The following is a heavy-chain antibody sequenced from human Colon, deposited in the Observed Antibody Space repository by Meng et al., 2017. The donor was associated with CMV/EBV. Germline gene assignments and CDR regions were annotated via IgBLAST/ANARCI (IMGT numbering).Heavy chain of an antibody. D-gene: IGHD1-14*01. J-gene: IGHJ6*02. CDR3: AKDNRANNFNYGMDV. CDR2: TNEDGSDK. Sequence: GGSLRLSCAASGSSFSNSWMIWVRRAPGKGLEWVAKTNEDGSDKYYVDSVKGRFTIFRDNAKNSVYLQMNSLRADDTAVYYCAKDNRANNFNYGMDVWGQGTTVTVSS. V-gene: IGHV3-7*01. CDR1: GSSFSNSW.